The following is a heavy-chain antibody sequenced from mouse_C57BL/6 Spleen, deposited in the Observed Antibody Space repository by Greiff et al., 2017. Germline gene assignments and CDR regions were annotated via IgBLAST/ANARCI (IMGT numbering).Heavy chain of an antibody. D-gene: IGHD1-1*01. J-gene: IGHJ3*01. Sequence: QVQLKESGPELVKPGASVKISCKASGYAFSSSWMNWVKQRPGKGLEWIGRIYPGDGDTNYNGKFKGKATLTADKSSSTAYMQLSSLTSEDSAVYACASYYYGSSYGWFAYWGQGTLVTVSA. V-gene: IGHV1-82*01. CDR1: GYAFSSSW. CDR2: IYPGDGDT. CDR3: ASYYYGSSYGWFAY.